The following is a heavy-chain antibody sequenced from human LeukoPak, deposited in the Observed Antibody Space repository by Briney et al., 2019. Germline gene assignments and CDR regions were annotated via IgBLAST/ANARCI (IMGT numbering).Heavy chain of an antibody. CDR3: ARESVGIDY. J-gene: IGHJ4*02. CDR2: INLNSGAT. CDR1: GYTFSDYY. Sequence: ASVEVSCKASGYTFSDYYMHWVRQAPGQGLEWMGRINLNSGATNYAQIFQGSVTMTRDTSISTAYMELSRLRSDDTAVYYCARESVGIDYWGQGALVTVSS. V-gene: IGHV1-2*06. D-gene: IGHD2-2*01.